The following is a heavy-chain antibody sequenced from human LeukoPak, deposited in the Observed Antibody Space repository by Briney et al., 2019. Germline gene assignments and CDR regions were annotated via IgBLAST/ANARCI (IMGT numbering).Heavy chain of an antibody. Sequence: ASVKVSCKASGYTFTGYYMHWVRQAPGQGLEWMGWINPNSGGTNYAQKFQGRVTMTRDTSISTACMELSRLRSGDTAVYYCARVGYVLEWLFDYWGQGTLVTVSS. V-gene: IGHV1-2*02. J-gene: IGHJ4*02. D-gene: IGHD3-3*01. CDR3: ARVGYVLEWLFDY. CDR2: INPNSGGT. CDR1: GYTFTGYY.